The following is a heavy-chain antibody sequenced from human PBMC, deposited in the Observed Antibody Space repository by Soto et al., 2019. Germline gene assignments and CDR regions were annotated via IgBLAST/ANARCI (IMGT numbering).Heavy chain of an antibody. V-gene: IGHV4-59*01. CDR3: ARDRRDGYKRCFEF. J-gene: IGHJ4*02. Sequence: SETLSLTCTVSGVSITSYLWSWIRQTPGKGLDWIGSISFSAATYSNPSLKGRAALSVDTSENHLSLTLNSVTSADTAVYFCARDRRDGYKRCFEFWGQGNRVTVYS. D-gene: IGHD5-12*01. CDR2: ISFSAAT. CDR1: GVSITSYL.